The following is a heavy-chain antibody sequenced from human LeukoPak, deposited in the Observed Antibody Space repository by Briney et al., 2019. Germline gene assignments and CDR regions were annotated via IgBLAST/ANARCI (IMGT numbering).Heavy chain of an antibody. CDR1: GFTFSSYA. Sequence: GGSLRLSCATSGFTFSSYAFHWVRQAPGKGLEWVATMSFDVNNKYYADSVRGRFTISRDNSKNTLYLQMNSLRAEDTAVYSCARAPYDILTGYYRREFDYWGQGTLVTVSS. CDR3: ARAPYDILTGYYRREFDY. J-gene: IGHJ4*02. D-gene: IGHD3-9*01. CDR2: MSFDVNNK. V-gene: IGHV3-30*04.